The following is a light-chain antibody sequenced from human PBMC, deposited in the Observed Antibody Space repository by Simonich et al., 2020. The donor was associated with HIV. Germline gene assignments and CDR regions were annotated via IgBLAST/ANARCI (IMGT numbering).Light chain of an antibody. J-gene: IGKJ4*01. CDR2: WAS. CDR1: QSVLYSSNNKNH. Sequence: DIVMTQSPDSLAVSLGERATINCKSSQSVLYSSNNKNHLAWYQQKPGHPPRLLIYWASTRESGVPDRFSGSGSETDFTLTISSLQPEDFATYYCQQANSFPLTFGGGTKVEIK. V-gene: IGKV4-1*01. CDR3: QQANSFPLT.